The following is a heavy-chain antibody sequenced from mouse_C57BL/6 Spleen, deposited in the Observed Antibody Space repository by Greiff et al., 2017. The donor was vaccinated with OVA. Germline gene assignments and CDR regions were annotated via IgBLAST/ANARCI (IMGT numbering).Heavy chain of an antibody. CDR2: IWSGGST. D-gene: IGHD2-5*01. CDR1: GFSLTSYG. J-gene: IGHJ1*03. V-gene: IGHV2-2*01. Sequence: VQLQESGPGLVQPSQSLSITCTVSGFSLTSYGVHWVRQSPGKGLEWLGVIWSGGSTDYNAAFISRLSISKDNSKSQVFFKMNSLQADDTAIYYCARYYSNWYFDVWGTGTTVTVSS. CDR3: ARYYSNWYFDV.